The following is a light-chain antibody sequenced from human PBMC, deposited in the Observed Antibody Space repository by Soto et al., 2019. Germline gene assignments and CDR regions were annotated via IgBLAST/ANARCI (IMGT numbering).Light chain of an antibody. CDR3: QQYNNWPPGLMYT. Sequence: EIVMTQSPATLSVSPGERATLSCRASQSVSSNLAWYQQKPGQAPRPLIYGASTRATGIPARFSGSGSGTEFTLTISSLQSEDFAVYYCQQYNNWPPGLMYTFGQGTKLEIK. CDR1: QSVSSN. V-gene: IGKV3-15*01. CDR2: GAS. J-gene: IGKJ2*01.